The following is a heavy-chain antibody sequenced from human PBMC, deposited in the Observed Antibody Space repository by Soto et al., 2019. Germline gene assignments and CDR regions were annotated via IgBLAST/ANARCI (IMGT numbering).Heavy chain of an antibody. Sequence: QVQLVESRGGVVQPGRSLRLSCAASGFTFSSYGMHWVRQAPGKGLEWVAVISYDGSNKYYADSVKGRFTISRDNSKNTLYLQMNSLRAEDTAVYYCSGDSSGWHLDYWGQGTLVTVSS. CDR1: GFTFSSYG. V-gene: IGHV3-30*03. CDR2: ISYDGSNK. CDR3: SGDSSGWHLDY. D-gene: IGHD6-19*01. J-gene: IGHJ4*02.